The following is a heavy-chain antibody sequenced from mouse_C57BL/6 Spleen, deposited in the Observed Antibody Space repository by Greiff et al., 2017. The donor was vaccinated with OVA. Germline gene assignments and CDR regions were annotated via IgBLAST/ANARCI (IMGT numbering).Heavy chain of an antibody. Sequence: DVQLQESGPGLVKPSQSLSLTCSVTGYSITSGYYWNWIRQFPGNKLEWMGYISYDGSNNYNPSLKNRISITRDTSKNQFFLKLNSVTTEDTATYYCARGEGLWYFDVWGTGTTVTVSS. V-gene: IGHV3-6*01. CDR1: GYSITSGYY. J-gene: IGHJ1*03. CDR3: ARGEGLWYFDV. CDR2: ISYDGSN.